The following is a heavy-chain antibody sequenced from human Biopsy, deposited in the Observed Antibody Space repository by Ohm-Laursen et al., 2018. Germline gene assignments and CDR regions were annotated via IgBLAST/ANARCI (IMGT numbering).Heavy chain of an antibody. CDR2: INSNGDTT. D-gene: IGHD1-26*01. J-gene: IGHJ6*02. Sequence: SLRLSCAASGFTFSIYAIHWVRQAPGQGLEHVAAINSNGDTTYYVNSVKGRFTISRDNSKNTVSLQMGSLRSEDMAVYYCARGNSENNYYFAMDVWGQGTTVTVSS. V-gene: IGHV3-64*01. CDR3: ARGNSENNYYFAMDV. CDR1: GFTFSIYA.